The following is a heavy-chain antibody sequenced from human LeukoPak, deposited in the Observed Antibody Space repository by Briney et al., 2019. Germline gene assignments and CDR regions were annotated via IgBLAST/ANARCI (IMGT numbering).Heavy chain of an antibody. CDR3: ARSHDHLWGNYPDY. V-gene: IGHV4-34*01. CDR1: GGTFSGYY. D-gene: IGHD3-16*02. CDR2: INHSGST. Sequence: SETLSLTCAVYGGTFSGYYWSWIRQPPGKGLEWIGEINHSGSTNYNPSLKSRVTISVDTSKNQFSLKLSSVTAADTAMYYCARSHDHLWGNYPDYWGQGTLVTVSS. J-gene: IGHJ4*02.